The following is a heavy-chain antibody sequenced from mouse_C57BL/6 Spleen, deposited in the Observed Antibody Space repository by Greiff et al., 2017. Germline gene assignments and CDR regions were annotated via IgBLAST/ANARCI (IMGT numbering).Heavy chain of an antibody. D-gene: IGHD2-2*01. CDR1: GYTFTSYW. CDR2: IHPNSGST. J-gene: IGHJ3*01. V-gene: IGHV1-64*01. Sequence: QVQLQQPGAELVKPGASVKLSCKASGYTFTSYWMHWVKQRPGQGLEWIGMIHPNSGSTNYNEKFKSKATLTVDKSSSTAYMQLSSLTSEDSAVYYCARSTMVTTTGAWFAYWGQGTLVTVSA. CDR3: ARSTMVTTTGAWFAY.